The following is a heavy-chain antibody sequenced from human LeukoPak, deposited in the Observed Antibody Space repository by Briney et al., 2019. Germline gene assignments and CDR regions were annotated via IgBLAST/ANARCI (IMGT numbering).Heavy chain of an antibody. J-gene: IGHJ6*02. CDR3: ARDRYGVRGKNYYYYGIDV. CDR2: IWYDGSNK. V-gene: IGHV3-33*01. D-gene: IGHD3-10*01. CDR1: GFTFSSYG. Sequence: GGSLRLSCAASGFTFSSYGMHWVRQAPGKGLEWVAVIWYDGSNKYYADSVKGRFTISRDNSKNTLYLQMNSLRAEDTAVYYCARDRYGVRGKNYYYYGIDVWGQGTTVTVSS.